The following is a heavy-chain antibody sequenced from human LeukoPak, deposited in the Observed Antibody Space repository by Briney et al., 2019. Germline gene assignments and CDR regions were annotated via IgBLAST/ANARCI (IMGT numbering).Heavy chain of an antibody. Sequence: SETLSLTCTVSGGSISSSSYYWGWIRQPPGKGLEWIGSIYYSGSTYYNPSLKSRVTISVDTSKNQFSLKLSPVTAADTAVYYCAREGQEMATIRSYFDYWGQGTLVTVSS. V-gene: IGHV4-39*07. CDR3: AREGQEMATIRSYFDY. J-gene: IGHJ4*02. CDR2: IYYSGST. CDR1: GGSISSSSYY. D-gene: IGHD5-24*01.